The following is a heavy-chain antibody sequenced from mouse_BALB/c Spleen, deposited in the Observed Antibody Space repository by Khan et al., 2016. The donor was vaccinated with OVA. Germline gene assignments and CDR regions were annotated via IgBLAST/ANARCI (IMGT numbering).Heavy chain of an antibody. CDR2: INPSNDVT. CDR1: GYTFSSYY. CDR3: TISGYANPFAF. Sequence: QVQLQQPGAELVKPGASVKLSCKASGYTFSSYYMYWVKQRPGQGLEWIGGINPSNDVTNFNEKFKTKATLTVDKSSSTAYMQLSSLTSEDSAVYYCTISGYANPFAFWGQGTLVTVSA. J-gene: IGHJ3*01. V-gene: IGHV1S81*02. D-gene: IGHD2-10*02.